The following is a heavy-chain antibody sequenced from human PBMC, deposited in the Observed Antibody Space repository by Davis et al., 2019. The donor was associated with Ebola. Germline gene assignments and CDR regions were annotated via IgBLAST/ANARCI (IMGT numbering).Heavy chain of an antibody. V-gene: IGHV3-15*01. CDR1: GFTFDDYA. D-gene: IGHD6-13*01. CDR2: IKSKTDGGTT. Sequence: LSLTCAASGFTFDDYAMHWVRQAPGKGLEWVGRIKSKTDGGTTDYAAPVKGRFTISRDDSKNTLYLQMNSLKTEDTAVYYCTTIKQQLILSSTWWGQGTLVTVSS. J-gene: IGHJ4*02. CDR3: TTIKQQLILSSTW.